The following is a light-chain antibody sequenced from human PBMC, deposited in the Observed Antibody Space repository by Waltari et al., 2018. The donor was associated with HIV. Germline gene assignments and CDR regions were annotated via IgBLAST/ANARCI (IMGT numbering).Light chain of an antibody. CDR2: DAS. CDR3: QRHTSWPLT. V-gene: IGKV3-11*01. J-gene: IGKJ4*01. CDR1: QSVGNQ. Sequence: IVLTQSPATLSLSPGERAALSCRASQSVGNQLSWYQQKPGQAPRLLINDASNRAPGIPGRFSATGSGTDFTLTINSLESEDFAIYYCQRHTSWPLTFGGGTKVEIK.